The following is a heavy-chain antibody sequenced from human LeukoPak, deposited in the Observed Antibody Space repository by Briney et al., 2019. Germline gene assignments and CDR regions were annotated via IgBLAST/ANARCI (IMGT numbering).Heavy chain of an antibody. CDR1: GGSISSSSYY. Sequence: SETLSLTCTVSGGSISSSSYYWGWIRQPPGKGLEWIGSIYYSGSTYYNPSLKSRVTISVDTSKNQFSLKLSSVTAADTAVYYCARDLVDDIVVVPAAIHGAFDIWGQGTMVTVSS. CDR2: IYYSGST. V-gene: IGHV4-39*07. CDR3: ARDLVDDIVVVPAAIHGAFDI. J-gene: IGHJ3*02. D-gene: IGHD2-2*01.